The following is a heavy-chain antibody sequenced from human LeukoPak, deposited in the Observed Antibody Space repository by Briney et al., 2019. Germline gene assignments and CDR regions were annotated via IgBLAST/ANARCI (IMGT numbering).Heavy chain of an antibody. V-gene: IGHV4-4*07. CDR2: IYTSGST. Sequence: SETLSLTCTVSGGSISSYYWSWIRQPAGKGLEWIGRIYTSGSTNYNPSLKSRVTMSVDTSKNQFSLKLSSVTAADTAVYYCARERVRGVIHWFDPWGQGTLVTVSS. J-gene: IGHJ5*02. D-gene: IGHD3-10*01. CDR1: GGSISSYY. CDR3: ARERVRGVIHWFDP.